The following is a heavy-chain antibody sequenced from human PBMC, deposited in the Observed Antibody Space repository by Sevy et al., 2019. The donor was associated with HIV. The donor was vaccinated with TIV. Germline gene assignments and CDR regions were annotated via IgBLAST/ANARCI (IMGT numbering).Heavy chain of an antibody. CDR2: ISGSGGST. V-gene: IGHV3-23*01. J-gene: IGHJ3*02. Sequence: GGSLRLSCAASGFTFSSYAMSWVRQAPGKGLEWVSAISGSGGSTYYADSVKGRFTISRDNSKNTLYLQMNSLRAEDTAVYYWATARRYDSSGYYLWYDAFDIWGQGTMVTV. CDR1: GFTFSSYA. CDR3: ATARRYDSSGYYLWYDAFDI. D-gene: IGHD3-22*01.